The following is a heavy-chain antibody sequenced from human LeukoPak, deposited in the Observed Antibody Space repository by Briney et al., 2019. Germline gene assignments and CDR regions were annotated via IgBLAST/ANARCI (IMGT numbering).Heavy chain of an antibody. J-gene: IGHJ4*02. CDR3: ARVSRVVTLFDY. V-gene: IGHV1-2*02. Sequence: ASVKVSCKASGYTFTGYYMHWVRQAPGQGLEWMGWINPNSGGTNYAQKFQGRLTITRDTSISTAYMELSRLTSDDTAVYYCARVSRVVTLFDYWGQGTLVTVSS. CDR1: GYTFTGYY. D-gene: IGHD4-23*01. CDR2: INPNSGGT.